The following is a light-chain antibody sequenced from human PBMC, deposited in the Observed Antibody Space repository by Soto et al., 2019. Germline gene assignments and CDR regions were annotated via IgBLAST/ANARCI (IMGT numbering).Light chain of an antibody. CDR3: QQYNNLPYT. J-gene: IGKJ2*01. CDR1: QAISKY. Sequence: DIQMTQSPSSLSASLGDRVTITCQASQAISKYLHWYHQRPGKAPILVIYDASNLEAGAPSRFSGGGSGTSFTLTISRLQREDIGTYFCQQYNNLPYTFGQGTKLDIK. CDR2: DAS. V-gene: IGKV1-33*01.